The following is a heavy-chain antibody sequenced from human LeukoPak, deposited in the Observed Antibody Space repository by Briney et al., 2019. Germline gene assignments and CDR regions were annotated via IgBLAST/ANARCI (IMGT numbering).Heavy chain of an antibody. V-gene: IGHV4-39*01. J-gene: IGHJ4*02. CDR1: GGSISSSSYY. CDR3: ASRRVSWSSGPWHYFDY. Sequence: SETLSLTCTVSGGSISSSSYYWGWIRQPPGKGLEWIGSIYYSGSTYYNPSLKSRVTISVDTSKNQFSLKLSSVTAADTAVYYCASRRVSWSSGPWHYFDYRGQGTLVTVSS. CDR2: IYYSGST. D-gene: IGHD6-19*01.